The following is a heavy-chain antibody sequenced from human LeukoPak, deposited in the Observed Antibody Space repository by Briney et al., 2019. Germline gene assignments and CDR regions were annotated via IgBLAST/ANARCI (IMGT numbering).Heavy chain of an antibody. CDR1: GDSISTYY. Sequence: PSETLSLTCTVSGDSISTYYWSWIRQPPGKGLEWIGYIYYRVTSDYNPSLKSRVTMSVDMSTRQISLKLSSVTAADTAVYYCARARLRNNWFDPWGQGTLVTVSS. D-gene: IGHD6-6*01. CDR3: ARARLRNNWFDP. CDR2: IYYRVTS. J-gene: IGHJ5*02. V-gene: IGHV4-59*01.